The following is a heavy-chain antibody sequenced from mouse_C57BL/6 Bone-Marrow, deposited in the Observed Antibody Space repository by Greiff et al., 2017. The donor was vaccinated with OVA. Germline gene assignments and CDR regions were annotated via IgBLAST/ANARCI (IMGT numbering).Heavy chain of an antibody. J-gene: IGHJ1*03. CDR3: AREATVVDWYFDV. CDR2: IYPRSGNT. V-gene: IGHV1-81*01. Sequence: QVQLQQSGAELARPGASVKLSCKASGYTFTSYGISWVKQRTGQGLEWIVEIYPRSGNTYYNEKFKGKATLTADKSSSTAYMELRSLTSEDSAVYFCAREATVVDWYFDVWGTGTTVTVSS. CDR1: GYTFTSYG. D-gene: IGHD1-1*01.